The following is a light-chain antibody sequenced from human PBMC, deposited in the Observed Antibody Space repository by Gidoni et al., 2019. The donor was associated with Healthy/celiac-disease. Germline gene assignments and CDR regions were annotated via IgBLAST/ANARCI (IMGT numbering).Light chain of an antibody. J-gene: IGKJ1*01. CDR1: QSISSY. Sequence: DIQMTQSPSSLSASVGDRVTITCRASQSISSYLNWYQQKPGKAPKRLIYSSSSLQSGVPSRFSGSGSGTYFTLTISSLQPEDFATYYCQQSYSTPRTFGQGTKVEIK. CDR2: SSS. V-gene: IGKV1-39*01. CDR3: QQSYSTPRT.